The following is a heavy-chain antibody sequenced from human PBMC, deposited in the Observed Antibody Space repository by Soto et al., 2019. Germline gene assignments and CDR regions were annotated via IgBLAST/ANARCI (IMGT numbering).Heavy chain of an antibody. J-gene: IGHJ6*02. Sequence: QMQLQESGPGLLKPSQTLSLTCSVSGDSISSSDFYWTWIRQHPGKGLEWIGNSYYSGSTNYNPSLKRRVSISVDTSKNQFSLHLTSVTAADSAIYYCARDRVRRDDKPYGLDVWGQGTTVTVSS. D-gene: IGHD3-22*01. CDR3: ARDRVRRDDKPYGLDV. CDR2: SYYSGST. V-gene: IGHV4-31*03. CDR1: GDSISSSDFY.